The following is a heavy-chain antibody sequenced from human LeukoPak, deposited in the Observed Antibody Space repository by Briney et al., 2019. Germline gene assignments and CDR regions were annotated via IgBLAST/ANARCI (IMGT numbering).Heavy chain of an antibody. CDR2: ISGSGSYT. D-gene: IGHD6-13*01. Sequence: LAGGSLRLSCAASGFTFSSYAMSWVRQAPGKGLEWVSLISGSGSYTYYADSVKGRFTISRDHSKKTLYLQMSSLRAEDTAVYYCAKERSSSSIYGMDVWGQGTTVTVSS. J-gene: IGHJ6*02. V-gene: IGHV3-23*01. CDR1: GFTFSSYA. CDR3: AKERSSSSIYGMDV.